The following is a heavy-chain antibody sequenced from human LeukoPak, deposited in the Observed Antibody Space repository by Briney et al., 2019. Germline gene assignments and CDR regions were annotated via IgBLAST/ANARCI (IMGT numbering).Heavy chain of an antibody. CDR2: ISWGGGST. CDR3: AKAGGFGELEYYYMDV. Sequence: GGSLRLSCAASGFTFDDYTMHWVRQAPGKGLEWVSLISWGGGSTYYADSVKGRFTISRDNSKNSLYLQMNSLRTEDTALYYCAKAGGFGELEYYYMDVWGKGTTVTVSS. D-gene: IGHD3-10*01. J-gene: IGHJ6*03. V-gene: IGHV3-43*01. CDR1: GFTFDDYT.